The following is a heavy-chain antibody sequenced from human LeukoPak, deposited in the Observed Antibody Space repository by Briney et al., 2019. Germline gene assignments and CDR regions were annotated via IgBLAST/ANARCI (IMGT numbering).Heavy chain of an antibody. Sequence: TGGSLRLSCAASGFTFSSYSMNWVRQAPGKGLEWVSSISSSSSYIYYADSVKGRFTISRDNAKNSLYLQMNSLRAEDTAVYYCARDQYYYGSGSQPIDYWGQGTLVTVSS. CDR3: ARDQYYYGSGSQPIDY. CDR1: GFTFSSYS. D-gene: IGHD3-10*01. J-gene: IGHJ4*02. V-gene: IGHV3-21*01. CDR2: ISSSSSYI.